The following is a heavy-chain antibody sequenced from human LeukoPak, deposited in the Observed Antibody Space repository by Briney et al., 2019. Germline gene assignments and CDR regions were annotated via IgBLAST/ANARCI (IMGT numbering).Heavy chain of an antibody. Sequence: PGGSLRLSCAASGVIFSSYAMHWVRQAPGKGLEWVAVISYDGSNKYYADSVKGRFTISRDNSKNTLYLQMNSLRAEDTAVYYCARDNYDISGYYVFDPWGQGALVTVSS. CDR1: GVIFSSYA. CDR3: ARDNYDISGYYVFDP. D-gene: IGHD3-22*01. CDR2: ISYDGSNK. J-gene: IGHJ5*02. V-gene: IGHV3-30*03.